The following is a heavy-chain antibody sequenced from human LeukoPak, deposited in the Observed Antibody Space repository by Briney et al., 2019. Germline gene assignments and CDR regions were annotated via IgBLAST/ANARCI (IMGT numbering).Heavy chain of an antibody. CDR2: IIPILGIA. D-gene: IGHD5-12*01. CDR1: GGTFSSYA. Sequence: GASVKVSCKASGGTFSSYAISWVRQAPGQGLEWMGRIIPILGIANYAQKFQGRVTITADKSTSTAYMELSSLRSEDTAVYYCARGPTPSVDPSLNPDYYYYGMDVWGQRTTVTVSS. J-gene: IGHJ6*02. V-gene: IGHV1-69*04. CDR3: ARGPTPSVDPSLNPDYYYYGMDV.